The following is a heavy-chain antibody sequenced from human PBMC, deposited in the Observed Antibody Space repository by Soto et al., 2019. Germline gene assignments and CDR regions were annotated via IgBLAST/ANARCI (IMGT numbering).Heavy chain of an antibody. CDR1: GFTFSSYG. CDR2: ISYDGSNK. CDR3: AKDGHHYFDY. J-gene: IGHJ4*02. Sequence: GGSLRLSCAASGFTFSSYGMHCVRQAPGKGLEGGAVISYDGSNKYYADSVKGRFTISRDNSKNTLYLQMNSLRAEDTAVYYCAKDGHHYFDYWGQGNLVTVSS. V-gene: IGHV3-30*18.